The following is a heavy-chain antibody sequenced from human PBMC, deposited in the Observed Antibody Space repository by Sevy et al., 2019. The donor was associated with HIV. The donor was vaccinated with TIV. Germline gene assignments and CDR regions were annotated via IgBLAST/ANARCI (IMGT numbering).Heavy chain of an antibody. CDR1: GFTLRSFS. CDR2: IWYDGRTE. D-gene: IGHD1-1*01. Sequence: GGSLRLSCIASGFTLRSFSMHWVRQAPGKGLEWVAAIWYDGRTERYADSVQGRFTISRDNSKKTLYLQMNSLRDEDTAIYYCARDAARVIVPTAGFDSWGQGTLVTVSS. CDR3: ARDAARVIVPTAGFDS. J-gene: IGHJ5*01. V-gene: IGHV3-33*01.